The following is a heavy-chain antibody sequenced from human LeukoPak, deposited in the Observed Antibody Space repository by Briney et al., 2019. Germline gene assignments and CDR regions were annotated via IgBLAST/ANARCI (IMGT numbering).Heavy chain of an antibody. Sequence: SETLSLTCTFSGGSISSYYWTWIRQPAGKGPEWIGRIHSSGSTKYNPSLKSRVTMSVDTSKNQFSLKLSSVTAADTAVYYCARDEYYYGSGSYGFDYWGQGTLVTVSS. V-gene: IGHV4-4*07. CDR1: GGSISSYY. CDR2: IHSSGST. CDR3: ARDEYYYGSGSYGFDY. J-gene: IGHJ4*02. D-gene: IGHD3-10*01.